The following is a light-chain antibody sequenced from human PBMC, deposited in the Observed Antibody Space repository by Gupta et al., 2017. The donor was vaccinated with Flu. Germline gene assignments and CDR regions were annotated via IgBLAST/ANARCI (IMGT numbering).Light chain of an antibody. CDR1: QSVSSSY. J-gene: IGKJ4*01. V-gene: IGKV3-20*01. Sequence: EIVLTQSPGTLSLSPGERATLSCRASQSVSSSYLAWYQQKPGQAPRLLIYGASSRATGIPYRFSGSGSGTDFTLTISRLEPEDFAVYYCQQYCNSPLTFGGGTKVEVK. CDR3: QQYCNSPLT. CDR2: GAS.